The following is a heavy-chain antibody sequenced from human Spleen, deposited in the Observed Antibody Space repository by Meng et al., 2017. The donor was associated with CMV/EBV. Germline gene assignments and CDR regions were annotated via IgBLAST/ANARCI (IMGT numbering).Heavy chain of an antibody. CDR2: IRYDGTNK. J-gene: IGHJ4*02. D-gene: IGHD3-10*01. Sequence: GGSLRLSCAGSGFTFRSYGMHWVRQAPGKGLEWVAFIRYDGTNKYYADSVKGRLSVSRDNSKNTVYLQMNSLRVEDTAVYYCAKDSLRVSSYFDYWGQGTLVTVSS. CDR3: AKDSLRVSSYFDY. CDR1: GFTFRSYG. V-gene: IGHV3-30*02.